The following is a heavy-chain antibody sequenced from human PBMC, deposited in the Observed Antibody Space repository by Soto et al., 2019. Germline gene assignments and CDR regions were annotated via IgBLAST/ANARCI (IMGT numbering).Heavy chain of an antibody. CDR2: LSGSGGST. CDR1: GFTFSSYG. V-gene: IGHV3-23*01. CDR3: ARDNGYCSGGSCYSPFDY. Sequence: GGSLRLSCAASGFTFSSYGMSWVRQAPGKGLEWVSGLSGSGGSTYYADSVKGRFTISRDNSKNTLYLQMNSLRAEDTAVYYCARDNGYCSGGSCYSPFDYWGQGTLVTVSS. J-gene: IGHJ4*02. D-gene: IGHD2-15*01.